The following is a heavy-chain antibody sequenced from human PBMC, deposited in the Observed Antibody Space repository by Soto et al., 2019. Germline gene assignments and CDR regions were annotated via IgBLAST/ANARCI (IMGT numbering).Heavy chain of an antibody. CDR1: GFTFGDYA. V-gene: IGHV3-49*03. D-gene: IGHD4-17*01. CDR3: TRDLYGDYGGYFQH. J-gene: IGHJ1*01. Sequence: EVQLVESGGGLVQPGRSLRLSCTASGFTFGDYAMSWFRQAPGKGLEWVGFIRSKAYGGTTEYAASVKGRFTISRGDSKSIAYLQMNSLKTEDTAVYYCTRDLYGDYGGYFQHWGQGTLVTVSS. CDR2: IRSKAYGGTT.